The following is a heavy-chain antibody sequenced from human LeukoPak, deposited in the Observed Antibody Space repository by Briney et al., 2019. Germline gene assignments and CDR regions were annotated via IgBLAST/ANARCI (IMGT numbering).Heavy chain of an antibody. D-gene: IGHD3-16*01. V-gene: IGHV1-69*05. Sequence: ASVEVSCKASGGTFSSYAISWVRQAPGQGLEWMGRIIPIFGTANYAQKFQGRVTITTDESTSTAYMELSSLRSEDTAVYFCAKCRSPSKYDYVWGRNWFDPWGPGTLVTVSS. CDR2: IIPIFGTA. J-gene: IGHJ5*02. CDR3: AKCRSPSKYDYVWGRNWFDP. CDR1: GGTFSSYA.